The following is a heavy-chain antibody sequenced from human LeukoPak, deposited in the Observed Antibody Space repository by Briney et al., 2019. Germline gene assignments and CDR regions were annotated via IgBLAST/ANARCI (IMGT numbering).Heavy chain of an antibody. J-gene: IGHJ3*02. CDR1: GGSISSGGYY. CDR2: IYHSGST. Sequence: ASETLSLTCTVSGGSISSGGYYWSWIRQPPGKGLEWIGYIYHSGSTYYNPSLKSRVTISVDRSKNQFSLKLSSVTAADTAVYYCARDREPYYYDSSGYIGNAFDIWGQGTMVTVSS. CDR3: ARDREPYYYDSSGYIGNAFDI. V-gene: IGHV4-30-2*01. D-gene: IGHD3-22*01.